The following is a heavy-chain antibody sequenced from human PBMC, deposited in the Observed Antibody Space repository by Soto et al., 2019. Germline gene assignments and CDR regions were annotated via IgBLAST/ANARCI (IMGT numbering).Heavy chain of an antibody. J-gene: IGHJ6*02. V-gene: IGHV5-10-1*01. CDR2: IDPSDSYT. CDR1: GYSFTSYW. D-gene: IGHD6-13*01. CDR3: ARPEYSSSWYGMDV. Sequence: GESLKISCKGSGYSFTSYWISWVRQMPGKGLEWMGRIDPSDSYTNYSPSFQGHVTISADKSISTAYLQWSSLKASDTAMYYCARPEYSSSWYGMDVWGQGTKVTVYS.